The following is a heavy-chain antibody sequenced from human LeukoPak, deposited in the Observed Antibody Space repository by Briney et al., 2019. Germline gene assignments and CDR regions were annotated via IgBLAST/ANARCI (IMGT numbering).Heavy chain of an antibody. CDR3: ARHSGAGTGFVY. Sequence: PSETLSLTCTVPGGSTSSYYWSGIRQPPGKGLEWIGYIYYSGSTNYNPSLKSRLTISIDTSKNQFSLKLSSVTAADTAVYYCARHSGAGTGFVYWGQGTLVTVSS. D-gene: IGHD6-19*01. V-gene: IGHV4-59*08. CDR2: IYYSGST. CDR1: GGSTSSYY. J-gene: IGHJ4*02.